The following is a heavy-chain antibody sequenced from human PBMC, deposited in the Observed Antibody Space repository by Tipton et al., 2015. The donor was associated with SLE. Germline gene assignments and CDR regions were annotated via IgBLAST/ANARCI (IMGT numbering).Heavy chain of an antibody. V-gene: IGHV4-59*01. J-gene: IGHJ4*02. Sequence: NPSLKSRVTISVDTSKNQFSLKLSSVTAADTAVYYCARDRRIFDYWGQGTLVAVSS. D-gene: IGHD1-14*01. CDR3: ARDRRIFDY.